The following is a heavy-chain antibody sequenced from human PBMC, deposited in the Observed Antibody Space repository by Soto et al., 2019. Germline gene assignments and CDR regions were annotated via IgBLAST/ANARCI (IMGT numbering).Heavy chain of an antibody. CDR1: GYTFVDYG. J-gene: IGHJ4*02. Sequence: QVQLVQSGAEVKKPGASVKVSCKASGYTFVDYGITWVRQAPGQGLEWMGWMSAYYGSTDYAQKFQGRLTLTRDTSTSTAYMELRSLRPDDTAVYYCTREVELQRVIANGYWGPGTLVSVSS. D-gene: IGHD3-16*02. CDR3: TREVELQRVIANGY. V-gene: IGHV1-18*01. CDR2: MSAYYGST.